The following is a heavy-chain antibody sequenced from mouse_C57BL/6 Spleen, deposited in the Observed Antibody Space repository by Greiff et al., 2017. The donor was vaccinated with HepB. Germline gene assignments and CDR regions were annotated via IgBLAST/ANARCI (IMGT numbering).Heavy chain of an antibody. CDR1: GFNIKDDY. V-gene: IGHV14-4*01. CDR2: IDPENGDT. D-gene: IGHD2-1*01. J-gene: IGHJ3*01. CDR3: TTSYGTYEAWFAY. Sequence: EVQLQQSGAELVRPGASVKLSCTASGFNIKDDYMHWVKQRPEQGLEWIGWIDPENGDTEYASKFQGKATITADTSSNTAYLQLSSLTSEDTAVYYCTTSYGTYEAWFAYWGQGTLVTVSA.